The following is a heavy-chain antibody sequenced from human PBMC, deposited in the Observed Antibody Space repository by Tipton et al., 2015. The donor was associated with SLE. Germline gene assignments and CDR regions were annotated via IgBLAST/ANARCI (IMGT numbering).Heavy chain of an antibody. CDR1: GASISSGTYF. CDR3: ARGYYYDTTGYRSWMDP. J-gene: IGHJ5*02. D-gene: IGHD3-22*01. V-gene: IGHV4-61*02. Sequence: LRLSCTVSGASISSGTYFWSWIRQSAGKGLEWIGRIYTSGSTKYNPSLKSRVTLSLDTSKNQFSLNLNSVTAADTAVYYCARGYYYDTTGYRSWMDPWGQGTPVTVSS. CDR2: IYTSGST.